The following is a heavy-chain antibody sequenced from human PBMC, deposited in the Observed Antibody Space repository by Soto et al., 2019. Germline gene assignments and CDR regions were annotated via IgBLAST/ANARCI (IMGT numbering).Heavy chain of an antibody. CDR2: ISYDGSNK. J-gene: IGHJ6*02. CDR3: AKDRLRGGFLTTATTNGMDV. V-gene: IGHV3-30*18. CDR1: GFTFSSYG. D-gene: IGHD1-26*01. Sequence: QVQLVASGGGVVQPGRSLRLSCAASGFTFSSYGMHWVRQAPGKGLEWVALISYDGSNKYYVDSVKGRFTISRDNSKNTLFLQMNSLRAGDTAVYYCAKDRLRGGFLTTATTNGMDVWGQGTTVTVSS.